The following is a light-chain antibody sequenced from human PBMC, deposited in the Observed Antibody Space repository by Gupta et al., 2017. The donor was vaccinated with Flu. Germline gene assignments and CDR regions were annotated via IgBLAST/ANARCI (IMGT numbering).Light chain of an antibody. CDR1: QSLLHTNGYNY. Sequence: PVTPGEPASISCRSSQSLLHTNGYNYLDWYLQKPGQSPQLLIYLGSNRASGVPDRFSGSGSGTDFTLKISRVEAEDVGVYYCMQALHTRTFGQGTKLEIK. CDR2: LGS. V-gene: IGKV2-28*01. J-gene: IGKJ2*01. CDR3: MQALHTRT.